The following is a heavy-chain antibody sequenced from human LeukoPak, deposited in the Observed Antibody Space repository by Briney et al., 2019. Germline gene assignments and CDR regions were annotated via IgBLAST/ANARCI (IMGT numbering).Heavy chain of an antibody. Sequence: PGGSLRLSCAASGFTFSSYGMHWVRQAPGKGLEWVAVISYDGSNKYYADSVKGRFTISRDNSKNTLYLQMNSLRAEDTAVYYCARPAQGYSSGWYEAFDIWGQGTTVTVSS. V-gene: IGHV3-30*03. D-gene: IGHD6-19*01. CDR3: ARPAQGYSSGWYEAFDI. CDR2: ISYDGSNK. J-gene: IGHJ3*02. CDR1: GFTFSSYG.